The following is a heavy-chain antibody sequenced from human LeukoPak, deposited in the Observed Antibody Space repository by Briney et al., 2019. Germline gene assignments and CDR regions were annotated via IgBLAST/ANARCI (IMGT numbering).Heavy chain of an antibody. CDR3: ASTLRFLPYRRFDY. J-gene: IGHJ4*02. D-gene: IGHD3-3*01. Sequence: PSETLSLTXSVSGGSIISSNYYWGWIGQPPGKGLQWIGSIYQSGSGSSYYNPSLKSRVTISGDTSKNQFFLRLSSVTAPDTAVYYCASTLRFLPYRRFDYWGQGTLVTVPS. V-gene: IGHV4-39*01. CDR2: IYQSGSGSS. CDR1: GGSIISSNYY.